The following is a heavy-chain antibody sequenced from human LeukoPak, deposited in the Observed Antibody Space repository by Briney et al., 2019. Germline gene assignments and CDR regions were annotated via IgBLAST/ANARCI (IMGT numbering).Heavy chain of an antibody. V-gene: IGHV3-23*01. CDR1: GFTFSSYA. CDR2: ISGAGGST. CDR3: VKLRTGTATNFDY. D-gene: IGHD1-1*01. J-gene: IGHJ4*02. Sequence: GGSLRLSCAASGFTFSSYAMSWARQAPGKGLGWVSGISGAGGSTYYADSVKGRFTISRDNSKDTLYLQMNSLRTEDTAIYYCVKLRTGTATNFDYWGQGTLVTVSS.